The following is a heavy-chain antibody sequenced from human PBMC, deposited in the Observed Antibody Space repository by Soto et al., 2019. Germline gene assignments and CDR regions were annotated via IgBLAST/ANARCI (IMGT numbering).Heavy chain of an antibody. V-gene: IGHV3-23*01. Sequence: AGGSLRLSCAASGFTFSSYAMSWVRQAPGKGLEWVSAISGSGGSTYYADSVKGRFTISRDNSKNTLYLQMNSLRAEDTAVYYCAKDRGSSGWSPLGPNWFDPWGQGTLVTVSS. CDR2: ISGSGGST. J-gene: IGHJ5*02. CDR3: AKDRGSSGWSPLGPNWFDP. CDR1: GFTFSSYA. D-gene: IGHD6-19*01.